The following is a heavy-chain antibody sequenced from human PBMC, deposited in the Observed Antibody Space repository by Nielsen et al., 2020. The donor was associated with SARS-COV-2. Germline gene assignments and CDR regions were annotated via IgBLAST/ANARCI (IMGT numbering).Heavy chain of an antibody. Sequence: ASVKVSCKASGYTYSRYGISWLRQAPGQGLEWMGWISADDGDTKYAQKVKGRMTMTIDTSASTAYMDLTSLTSDDTAVYYCARDPWLPGVCSDYWGQGTLVTVSS. V-gene: IGHV1-18*04. CDR1: GYTYSRYG. D-gene: IGHD2-8*01. CDR2: ISADDGDT. J-gene: IGHJ4*02. CDR3: ARDPWLPGVCSDY.